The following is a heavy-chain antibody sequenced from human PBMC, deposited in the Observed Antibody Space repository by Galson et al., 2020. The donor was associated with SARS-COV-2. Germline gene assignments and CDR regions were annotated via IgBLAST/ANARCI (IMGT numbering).Heavy chain of an antibody. D-gene: IGHD2-2*01. J-gene: IGHJ6*03. Sequence: GESLKISCAASGFTFSSYDMNWVRQAPGKGLEWVSYISSSGSTIYYSDSVKGRFTISRDNAKNSLYLQMNSLRAEDTAVYYCARDRNIVVVPAANLNYMDVWGKGTTVTFSS. CDR3: ARDRNIVVVPAANLNYMDV. V-gene: IGHV3-48*03. CDR2: ISSSGSTI. CDR1: GFTFSSYD.